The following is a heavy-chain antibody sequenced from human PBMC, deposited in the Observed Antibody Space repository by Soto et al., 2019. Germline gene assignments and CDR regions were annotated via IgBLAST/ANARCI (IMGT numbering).Heavy chain of an antibody. J-gene: IGHJ3*02. Sequence: SETLSLTCTVSGGAISSYYWSWIRQPPGKGLEWIGYIYYSGSTNYNPSLKSRVTISVDTSKNQFSLKLSSVTAADAAVYYCARTLTYYDFWSGYYAFDIWGQGTMVTVSS. V-gene: IGHV4-59*01. CDR2: IYYSGST. CDR1: GGAISSYY. CDR3: ARTLTYYDFWSGYYAFDI. D-gene: IGHD3-3*01.